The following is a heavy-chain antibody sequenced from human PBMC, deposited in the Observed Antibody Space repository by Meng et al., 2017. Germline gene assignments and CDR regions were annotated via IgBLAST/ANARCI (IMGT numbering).Heavy chain of an antibody. CDR2: ISAYNGNT. J-gene: IGHJ4*01. D-gene: IGHD3-22*01. CDR3: ARVSHTYYYDSSGYYPSDY. Sequence: HAPRVQSGAEVKKPGASLQVSCKASGYTFTSYGISWVRQAPGQGLEWMGWISAYNGNTNYTQKLQGRVTMTTDTSTSTAYMELRSLRSDDTAVYYCARVSHTYYYDSSGYYPSDYWGPGNLV. V-gene: IGHV1-18*01. CDR1: GYTFTSYG.